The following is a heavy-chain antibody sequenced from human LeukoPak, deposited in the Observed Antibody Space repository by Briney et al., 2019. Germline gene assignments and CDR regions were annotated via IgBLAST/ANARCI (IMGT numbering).Heavy chain of an antibody. D-gene: IGHD1-26*01. J-gene: IGHJ5*02. CDR1: GYIFTSYW. V-gene: IGHV5-51*01. Sequence: GESLKISCKGSGYIFTSYWIGWVRQMPGKGLERMGIIYPGDSDTRYSPSFQGQVTISADKSISTAYLQWSSLKASDTAIYYCARRLAARGMYWFDPWGQGTLVTVSS. CDR2: IYPGDSDT. CDR3: ARRLAARGMYWFDP.